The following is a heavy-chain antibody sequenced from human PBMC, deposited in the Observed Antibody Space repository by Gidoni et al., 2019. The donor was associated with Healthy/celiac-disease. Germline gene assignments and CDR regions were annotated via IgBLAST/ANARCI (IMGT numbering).Heavy chain of an antibody. CDR2: INAGNGKT. D-gene: IGHD3-9*01. Sequence: QVQLVQSGAEVKKPGASVKVSCKASGYTFTSYAMHWVRQAPGQRLEWMGWINAGNGKTKYSQKFQGRVTITRDTSASTAYMELSSLRSEDTAVYYCAREGYLELRYVDWFMDVWGQGTTVTVSS. J-gene: IGHJ6*02. CDR1: GYTFTSYA. V-gene: IGHV1-3*01. CDR3: AREGYLELRYVDWFMDV.